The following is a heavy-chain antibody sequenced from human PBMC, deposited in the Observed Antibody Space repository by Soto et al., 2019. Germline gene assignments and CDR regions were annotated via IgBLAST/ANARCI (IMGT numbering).Heavy chain of an antibody. CDR1: GYSFDSFW. CDR3: AKPNAYSSSWYIYSGRDV. D-gene: IGHD6-13*01. V-gene: IGHV5-51*01. Sequence: PGESLKISCKGSGYSFDSFWIGWVRQMPGKGLEWMGLIYPGDSETRYSPSFQGQVTISADKSTNTAYLPWSSLKASDTAMYSCAKPNAYSSSWYIYSGRDVGGKGTTVPVS. J-gene: IGHJ6*04. CDR2: IYPGDSET.